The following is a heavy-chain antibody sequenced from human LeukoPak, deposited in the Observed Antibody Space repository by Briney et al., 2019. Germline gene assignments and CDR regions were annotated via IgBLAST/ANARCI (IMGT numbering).Heavy chain of an antibody. D-gene: IGHD3-9*01. Sequence: SETLSLTCTVPGGSISSSSYYWGWIRQPPGKGLEWIGSIYYSGSTYYNPSLKSRVTISVDTSKNQFSLKLSSVTAADTAVYYCARQGYFDWLLDGAFDYWGQGTLVTVSS. J-gene: IGHJ4*02. V-gene: IGHV4-39*01. CDR3: ARQGYFDWLLDGAFDY. CDR2: IYYSGST. CDR1: GGSISSSSYY.